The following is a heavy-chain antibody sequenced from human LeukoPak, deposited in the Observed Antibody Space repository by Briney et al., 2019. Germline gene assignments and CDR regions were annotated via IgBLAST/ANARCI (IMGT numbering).Heavy chain of an antibody. CDR3: ARGRRYYDSSGLTGY. Sequence: GGSLRLSCAASGFTFSSYAMHWVRQAPGKGLEYVSAISSNGGSTYYANSVKGRFTISRDNSKNTLYLQMGSLRAEDMAVYYCARGRRYYDSSGLTGYWGQGTPVTVSS. V-gene: IGHV3-64*01. CDR1: GFTFSSYA. D-gene: IGHD3-22*01. CDR2: ISSNGGST. J-gene: IGHJ4*02.